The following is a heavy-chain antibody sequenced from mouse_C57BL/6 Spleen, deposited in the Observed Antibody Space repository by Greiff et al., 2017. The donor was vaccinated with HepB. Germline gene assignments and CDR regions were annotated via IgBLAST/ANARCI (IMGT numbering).Heavy chain of an antibody. CDR2: INPNNGGT. V-gene: IGHV1-18*01. D-gene: IGHD2-4*01. J-gene: IGHJ4*01. Sequence: EVQLQQSGPELVKPGASVKIPCKASGYTFTDYNMDWVKQSHGKSLEWIGDINPNNGGTIYNQKFKGKATLTVDKSSSTAYMELRSLTSEDTAVYYCARRGLRRYYAMDYWGQGTSVTVSS. CDR1: GYTFTDYN. CDR3: ARRGLRRYYAMDY.